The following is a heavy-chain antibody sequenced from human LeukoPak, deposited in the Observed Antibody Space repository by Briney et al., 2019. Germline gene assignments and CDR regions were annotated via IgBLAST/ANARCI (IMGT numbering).Heavy chain of an antibody. D-gene: IGHD3-3*01. CDR1: GFSVSGYY. V-gene: IGHV3-66*02. CDR2: IHSGGDT. Sequence: PGGSLRLSCAASGFSVSGYYMSWVRQAPRRGLEWVSVIHSGGDTSYLDSVKGRFTVSRDNAKNTVDLHMNGLRPEDTAFYYCARGFFNFEDWGRGTLVTVSS. J-gene: IGHJ4*02. CDR3: ARGFFNFED.